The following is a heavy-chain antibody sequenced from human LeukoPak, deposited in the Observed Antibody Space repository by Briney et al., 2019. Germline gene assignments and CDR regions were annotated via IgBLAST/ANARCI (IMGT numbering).Heavy chain of an antibody. CDR2: ISSGSSYI. CDR3: ARGIVADY. V-gene: IGHV3-21*01. D-gene: IGHD5-12*01. J-gene: IGHJ4*02. CDR1: GFTFSSYT. Sequence: GGSLRLSCAASGFTFSSYTMNWVRQAPGKGLEWVSSISSGSSYIYYADSVKGRFTISRDNAKNSLYLQMNNLRAEDTAVYYCARGIVADYWGQGTLVTVSS.